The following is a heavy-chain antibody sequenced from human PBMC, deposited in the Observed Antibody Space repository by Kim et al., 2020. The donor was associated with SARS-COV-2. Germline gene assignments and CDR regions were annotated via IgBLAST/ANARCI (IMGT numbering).Heavy chain of an antibody. V-gene: IGHV1-8*01. Sequence: ASVKVSCKASGYTFTSYDINWVRQATGQGLEWMGWMNPNSGNTGYAQKFQGRVTMTRNTSISTAYMELSSLRSEDTAVYYCARGSPRFLHYYDSSGARFDPWGQGTLVTVSS. D-gene: IGHD3-22*01. CDR2: MNPNSGNT. J-gene: IGHJ5*02. CDR3: ARGSPRFLHYYDSSGARFDP. CDR1: GYTFTSYD.